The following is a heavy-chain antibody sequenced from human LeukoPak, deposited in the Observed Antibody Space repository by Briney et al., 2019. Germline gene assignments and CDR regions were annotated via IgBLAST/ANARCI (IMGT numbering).Heavy chain of an antibody. CDR1: GGSFSGYY. Sequence: SETLSLTCAVYGGSFSGYYWSWIRQPPGKGLEWIGSIYYSGSTYYNPSLKSRVTISVDTSKNQFSLKLSSVTAADTAVYYCARHSGSYYGLFVYWGQGTLVTVSS. J-gene: IGHJ4*02. CDR2: IYYSGST. CDR3: ARHSGSYYGLFVY. V-gene: IGHV4-34*01. D-gene: IGHD1-26*01.